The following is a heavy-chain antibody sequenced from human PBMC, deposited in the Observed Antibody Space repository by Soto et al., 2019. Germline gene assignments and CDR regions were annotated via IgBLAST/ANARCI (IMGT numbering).Heavy chain of an antibody. J-gene: IGHJ4*02. CDR2: IDPSDSQT. CDR1: GYSCAGYW. V-gene: IGHV5-10-1*01. Sequence: GASLKISWKGSGYSCAGYWITWVRQKPGKGLEWMGRIDPSDSQTYYSPSFRGHVTISVTKSITTVFLQWSSLRASDTAMYYCARQIYDSDTGPNFQYYFDSWGQGTPVTVSS. CDR3: ARQIYDSDTGPNFQYYFDS. D-gene: IGHD3-22*01.